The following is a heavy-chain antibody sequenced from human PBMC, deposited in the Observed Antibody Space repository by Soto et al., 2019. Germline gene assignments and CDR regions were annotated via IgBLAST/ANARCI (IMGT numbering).Heavy chain of an antibody. CDR3: VKVAELKSGYDHAMDV. CDR1: GYSFTGHD. CDR2: MNPKSGGT. J-gene: IGHJ6*02. Sequence: QVQLVQSGAEVRKPGASVRVSCKASGYSFTGHDVNWVRQASGQGLEWMGWMNPKSGGTGYAQKFQGRVIMTRDTSINTAYMDLSGLTSQDTAVYYCVKVAELKSGYDHAMDVWGQGTTVTVSS. D-gene: IGHD5-12*01. V-gene: IGHV1-8*01.